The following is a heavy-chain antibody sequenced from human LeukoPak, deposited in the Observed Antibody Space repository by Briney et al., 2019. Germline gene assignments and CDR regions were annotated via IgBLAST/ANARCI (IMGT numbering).Heavy chain of an antibody. V-gene: IGHV4-34*01. CDR2: INHSGST. D-gene: IGHD3-10*01. J-gene: IGHJ5*02. Sequence: SETLSLTCAVYGGFFSGYYWSWIRQPPGKGLEWIGEINHSGSTNYNPSLKRRVTISVDTSKNQFSLKLSSVTAADTAVYYCARGPGGNWFDPWGQGTLVTVSS. CDR1: GGFFSGYY. CDR3: ARGPGGNWFDP.